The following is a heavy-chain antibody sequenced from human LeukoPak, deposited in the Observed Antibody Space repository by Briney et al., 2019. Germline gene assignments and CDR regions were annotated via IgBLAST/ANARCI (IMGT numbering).Heavy chain of an antibody. CDR2: ISYDGSNK. D-gene: IGHD1-26*01. J-gene: IGHJ4*02. CDR3: ATTPSSGSFPYYFDY. V-gene: IGHV3-30*14. Sequence: PGGSLRLSCAASGFTFSHYALHWVRQAPGKGLEWVAIISYDGSNKYYADSVKGRFTISRDNSKNTLYLQMNSLRTEDTAVYSCATTPSSGSFPYYFDYWGQGTLVTVSS. CDR1: GFTFSHYA.